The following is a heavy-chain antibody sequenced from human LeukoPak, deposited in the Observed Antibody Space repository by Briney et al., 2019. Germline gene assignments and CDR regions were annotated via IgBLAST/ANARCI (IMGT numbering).Heavy chain of an antibody. J-gene: IGHJ4*02. Sequence: PGGSLRLSCAASGFTFSSYSMNWVRQAPGKGLEWVSSISSSSSYIYYADSVKGRFTISRDNAKNSLYLQMNSLRAEDTAVYYCATSGYSYGYVVDYWGQGTLVTVSS. CDR2: ISSSSSYI. CDR3: ATSGYSYGYVVDY. D-gene: IGHD5-18*01. CDR1: GFTFSSYS. V-gene: IGHV3-21*01.